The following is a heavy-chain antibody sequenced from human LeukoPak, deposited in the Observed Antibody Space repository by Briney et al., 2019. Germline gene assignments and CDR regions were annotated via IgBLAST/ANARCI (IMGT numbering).Heavy chain of an antibody. V-gene: IGHV4-34*01. CDR2: INHSGST. J-gene: IGHJ4*02. Sequence: SEALSLTCAVYGGSFSGYYWSWIRQPPGKGLEWIGEINHSGSTNYNPSLKSRVTISVDTSKNQFSLKLSSVTAADTAVYYCARRRRGRGSSWRTGGYFDYWGQGTLVTVSS. CDR1: GGSFSGYY. D-gene: IGHD6-13*01. CDR3: ARRRRGRGSSWRTGGYFDY.